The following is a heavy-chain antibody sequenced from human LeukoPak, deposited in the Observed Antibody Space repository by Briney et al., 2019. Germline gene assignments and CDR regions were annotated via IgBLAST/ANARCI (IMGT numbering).Heavy chain of an antibody. CDR3: ARAVDDILAGYYWGDWFDP. J-gene: IGHJ5*02. CDR1: GANFSSFA. CDR2: IIPNLGSV. Sequence: SVKVSCKASGANFSSFALAWVRQAPGQGLEWMGRIIPNLGSVNYAQNFQGRVTITADKSTSTGLMELSSLRSEDTAVYYCARAVDDILAGYYWGDWFDPWGQGTLVTVSS. D-gene: IGHD3-9*01. V-gene: IGHV1-69*04.